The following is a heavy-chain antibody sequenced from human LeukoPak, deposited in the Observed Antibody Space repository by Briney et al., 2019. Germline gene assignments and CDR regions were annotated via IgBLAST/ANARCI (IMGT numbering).Heavy chain of an antibody. CDR1: GYTFTVNY. V-gene: IGHV1-2*02. Sequence: GASVKVSCKDSGYTFTVNYMHWVRQAPGQGLEWMGWINPSTGGTNYAQKFQGRVTMTRDTSITTAYMELSRLTSDDTAVFYCARGNPYGSGWSFDYWGQGTLVTVPS. CDR3: ARGNPYGSGWSFDY. J-gene: IGHJ4*02. D-gene: IGHD6-19*01. CDR2: INPSTGGT.